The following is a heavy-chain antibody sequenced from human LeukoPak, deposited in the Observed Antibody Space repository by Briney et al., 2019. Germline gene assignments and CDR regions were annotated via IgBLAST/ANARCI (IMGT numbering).Heavy chain of an antibody. CDR2: IYPSDSDT. CDR1: GYRFTSYW. Sequence: GESLKISCKGSGYRFTSYWIGWVRQMPGKGLEWMGIIYPSDSDTRYSPSFQGQVTISADKSISTAYLQWSSLKASDTAMYYCARRGIAVAGTDAFDIWGQGTMVTVSS. V-gene: IGHV5-51*01. J-gene: IGHJ3*02. D-gene: IGHD6-19*01. CDR3: ARRGIAVAGTDAFDI.